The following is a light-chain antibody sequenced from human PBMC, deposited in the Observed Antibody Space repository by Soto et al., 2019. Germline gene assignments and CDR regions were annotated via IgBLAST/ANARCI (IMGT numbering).Light chain of an antibody. CDR1: QSVNNN. Sequence: EIVMTQSPATLSVSPGERATLSCRASQSVNNNLAWYQQKPGQAPRLLIYDASTRATGITARFSGSGSGTDFTLTISSLQSEDFAVYYCQQYNNWPLTFGGGTKVDIK. CDR2: DAS. J-gene: IGKJ4*01. CDR3: QQYNNWPLT. V-gene: IGKV3-15*01.